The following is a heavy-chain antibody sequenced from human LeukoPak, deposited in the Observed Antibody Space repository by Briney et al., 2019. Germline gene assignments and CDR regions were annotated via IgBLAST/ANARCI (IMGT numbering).Heavy chain of an antibody. J-gene: IGHJ4*02. D-gene: IGHD1-26*01. Sequence: GGSLRLSCAASGFTFSNYGMHWVRQAPGKGLEWVAIISYDGSNKYYADSVKGRFTISRDNSKNTLYLQMNSLRIEDTAVYYCARSEVGATLYAPGLWGQGTLVTVSS. CDR1: GFTFSNYG. CDR3: ARSEVGATLYAPGL. CDR2: ISYDGSNK. V-gene: IGHV3-30*03.